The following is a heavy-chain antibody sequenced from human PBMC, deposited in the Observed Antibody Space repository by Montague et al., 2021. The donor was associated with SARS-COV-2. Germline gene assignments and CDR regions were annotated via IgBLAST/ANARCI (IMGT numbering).Heavy chain of an antibody. V-gene: IGHV4-59*01. Sequence: SETLSLTCTVSGGSMKDYYWSWIRQPPGEGLEWIGYIYYSGSTDXNPPLNSRVTLSIDTSKNQFSLSLTSVTAADTALYYCARVQCYTGYVDSWGQGTLVSVSS. CDR1: GGSMKDYY. D-gene: IGHD2-15*01. CDR2: IYYSGST. J-gene: IGHJ4*02. CDR3: ARVQCYTGYVDS.